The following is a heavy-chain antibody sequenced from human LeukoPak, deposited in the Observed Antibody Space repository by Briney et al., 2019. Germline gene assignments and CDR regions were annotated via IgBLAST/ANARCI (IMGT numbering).Heavy chain of an antibody. V-gene: IGHV4-31*03. CDR1: GGSISSGVYY. Sequence: SQTLSLTRTVSGGSISSGVYYWSWIRQHPGKGLEWIGYIYYSGSTYYNPSLKSRVTISVDTSKNQFSLKLSSVTAADTAVYYCARGDYGDYPRYYFDYWGQGTLVTVSS. D-gene: IGHD4-17*01. CDR3: ARGDYGDYPRYYFDY. CDR2: IYYSGST. J-gene: IGHJ4*02.